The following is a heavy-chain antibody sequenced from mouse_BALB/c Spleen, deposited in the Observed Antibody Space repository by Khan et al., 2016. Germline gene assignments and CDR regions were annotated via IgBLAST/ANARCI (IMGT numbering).Heavy chain of an antibody. J-gene: IGHJ2*01. Sequence: LVKTGASVKISCKASGYPFTGYYMHWVKQSHGKSLEWIGYISCYNGATRYNQKFKGKATFTVDTSYSTAYMQFNSLTSEDSAVYYCARPYYGYDEGYYFDYWGQGTTLTVSS. CDR3: ARPYYGYDEGYYFDY. CDR2: ISCYNGAT. D-gene: IGHD2-9*01. V-gene: IGHV1S34*01. CDR1: GYPFTGYY.